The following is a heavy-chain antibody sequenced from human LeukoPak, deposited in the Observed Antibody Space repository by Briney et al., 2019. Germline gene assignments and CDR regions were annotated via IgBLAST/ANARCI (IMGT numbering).Heavy chain of an antibody. CDR3: AKPYDSSGYPPPLI. J-gene: IGHJ3*02. D-gene: IGHD3-22*01. Sequence: GFLRLSCAASGFTFSSYGMHWVRQAPGKGLEWVAVISYDGSNKYYADSVKGRFTISRDNSKNTLYLQMNSLRAEDTAVYYCAKPYDSSGYPPPLIWGQGTMVTVSS. CDR2: ISYDGSNK. V-gene: IGHV3-30*18. CDR1: GFTFSSYG.